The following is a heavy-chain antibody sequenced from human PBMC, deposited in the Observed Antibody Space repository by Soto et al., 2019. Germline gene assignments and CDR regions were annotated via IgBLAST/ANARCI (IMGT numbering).Heavy chain of an antibody. CDR2: IYYSGST. Sequence: TLSLTCTVSGGPISSYYWTWIRQPPGKGLERLVYIYYSGSTNYHPSLKSRVTISVDTSKNQFSLKLSSVTAADTAVYYCSRHRICSGGSCRSGGIDYWGQGTLVTVSS. J-gene: IGHJ4*02. D-gene: IGHD2-15*01. CDR3: SRHRICSGGSCRSGGIDY. CDR1: GGPISSYY. V-gene: IGHV4-59*08.